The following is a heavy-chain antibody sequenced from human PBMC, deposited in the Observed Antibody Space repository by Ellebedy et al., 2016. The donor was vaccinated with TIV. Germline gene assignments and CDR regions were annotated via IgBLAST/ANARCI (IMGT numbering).Heavy chain of an antibody. V-gene: IGHV1-18*01. CDR2: ISPYSSVT. Sequence: ASVKVSXXASGYSFIKHRISWVRQAPGQGLEWMGWISPYSSVTDYAQKFQGRVSMTIDTSTSTAYMELRSLTSDDTAVYYCARDQRQWLIDAFDIWGQGTKVTVSS. CDR1: GYSFIKHR. CDR3: ARDQRQWLIDAFDI. J-gene: IGHJ3*02. D-gene: IGHD6-19*01.